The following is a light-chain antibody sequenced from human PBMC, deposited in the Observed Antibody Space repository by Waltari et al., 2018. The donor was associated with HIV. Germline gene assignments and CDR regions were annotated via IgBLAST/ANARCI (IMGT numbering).Light chain of an antibody. CDR3: QVWDTTSDHHVV. CDR1: NIGSET. CDR2: YDN. Sequence: SYVLTQPPSVSVAPGETARITCSGNNIGSETVHWYQQKPGQDPVLVIFYDNDRPSGIPERFSGSNSGNTAALTISRVEAGDEADFYCQVWDTTSDHHVVFGGGTKLTVL. J-gene: IGLJ2*01. V-gene: IGLV3-21*04.